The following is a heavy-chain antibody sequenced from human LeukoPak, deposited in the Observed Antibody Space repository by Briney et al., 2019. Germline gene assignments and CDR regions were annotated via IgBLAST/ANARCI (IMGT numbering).Heavy chain of an antibody. Sequence: GASVKVSCKASGYTFTNYYIHWVRQAPGQGLEGMGWINPNSGGTNYAQKFQGRVTMTRDTSISTAYMELSRLTSDDTAVYYCAKDAIVRDYSNSDYWGQGTLVTVSS. CDR3: AKDAIVRDYSNSDY. CDR1: GYTFTNYY. V-gene: IGHV1-2*02. CDR2: INPNSGGT. D-gene: IGHD4-11*01. J-gene: IGHJ4*02.